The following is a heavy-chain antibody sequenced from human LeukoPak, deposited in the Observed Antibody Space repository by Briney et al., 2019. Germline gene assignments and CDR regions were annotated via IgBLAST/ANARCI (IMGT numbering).Heavy chain of an antibody. Sequence: KSSETLSLTCTVSGGSISSSSYYWGWIRQPPGKGLEWIGSIYYSGSTYYNPSLKSRVTISVDTSKNQFSLKLSSVTAADTAVYYCARTEDWDYYYYMDVWGKGTTVTVSS. CDR1: GGSISSSSYY. CDR3: ARTEDWDYYYYMDV. CDR2: IYYSGST. J-gene: IGHJ6*03. D-gene: IGHD2-21*01. V-gene: IGHV4-39*01.